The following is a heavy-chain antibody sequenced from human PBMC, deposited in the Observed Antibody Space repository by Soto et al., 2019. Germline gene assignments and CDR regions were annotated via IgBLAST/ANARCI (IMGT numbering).Heavy chain of an antibody. D-gene: IGHD5-12*01. CDR1: GFTFSSNY. CDR2: IYSGGSK. V-gene: IGHV3-53*01. J-gene: IGHJ6*02. CDR3: ASASGYDRYYYYYGMDV. Sequence: PGGSLRLSCAASGFTFSSNYMSWVRQAPGKGLEWVSVIYSGGSKYYEDSVKGRFTISRDKTKNPLYLQMNSLRAEDTAVYYCASASGYDRYYYYYGMDVWGQGTQVTVSS.